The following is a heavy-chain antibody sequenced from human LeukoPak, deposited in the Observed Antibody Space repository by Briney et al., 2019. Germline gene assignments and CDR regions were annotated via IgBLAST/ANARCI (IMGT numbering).Heavy chain of an antibody. D-gene: IGHD4-4*01. CDR1: GGSFSGYY. J-gene: IGHJ6*02. CDR2: INRSGST. CDR3: ARGHFGPTTVTTHGMDV. V-gene: IGHV4-34*01. Sequence: SETLSLTCAVYGGSFSGYYWSWIRQPPGKGLEWLGEINRSGSTNYNPSLKSRVTISVDTSKNQFSLKLSSVTAADTAVYYCARGHFGPTTVTTHGMDVWGQGTTVTVSS.